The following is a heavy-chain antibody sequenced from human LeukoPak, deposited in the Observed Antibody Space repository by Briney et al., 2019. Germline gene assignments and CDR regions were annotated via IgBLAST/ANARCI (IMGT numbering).Heavy chain of an antibody. CDR3: AKDYSSSWAVLDY. Sequence: GGSLRLSCAASGFTFSDYYMSWIRQAPGKGLEWVSYISSSGSTIYYADSVKGRFTISRDNAKNALYLQMNSLRGEDTAVYYCAKDYSSSWAVLDYWGQGTLVTVSS. CDR2: ISSSGSTI. V-gene: IGHV3-11*04. J-gene: IGHJ4*02. CDR1: GFTFSDYY. D-gene: IGHD6-13*01.